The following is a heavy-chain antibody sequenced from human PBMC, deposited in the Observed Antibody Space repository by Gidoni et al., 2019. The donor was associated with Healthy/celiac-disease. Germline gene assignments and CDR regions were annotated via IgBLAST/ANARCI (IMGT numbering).Heavy chain of an antibody. CDR2: INPNSGGT. J-gene: IGHJ4*02. V-gene: IGHV1-2*06. CDR1: GYTFTGYY. D-gene: IGHD6-19*01. Sequence: QVQLVQSGAEVKKPGASVKVSCKASGYTFTGYYMHWVRQAPGQGLEWMGRINPNSGGTNYAQKFQGRVTMTRDTSISTAYMELSRLRSDDTAVYYCARAKVLYSSGWYHFDYWGQGTLVTVSS. CDR3: ARAKVLYSSGWYHFDY.